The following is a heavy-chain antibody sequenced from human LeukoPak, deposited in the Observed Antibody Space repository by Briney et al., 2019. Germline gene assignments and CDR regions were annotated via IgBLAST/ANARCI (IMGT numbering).Heavy chain of an antibody. J-gene: IGHJ5*02. D-gene: IGHD2-2*01. CDR3: ARDDIVVVPAANRENWFDP. Sequence: GASVKVSCKASGYTFTSYGISWVRQAPGQGLEWMGWISAYNGNTNYAQKLQGRVTMTTDTSTSTAYMELRSLRSGDTAVYYCARDDIVVVPAANRENWFDPWGQGTLVTVSS. V-gene: IGHV1-18*01. CDR2: ISAYNGNT. CDR1: GYTFTSYG.